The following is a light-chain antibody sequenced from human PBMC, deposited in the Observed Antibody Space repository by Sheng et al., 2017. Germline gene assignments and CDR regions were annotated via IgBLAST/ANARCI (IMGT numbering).Light chain of an antibody. Sequence: QSALTQPASVSGSPGQSITISCTGTSSDVGGYNYVSWYQQHPGKAPKLMIYEVSKRPSGVPDRFSGSKSGNTASLTVSGLQAEDEADYYCSSYGGSNNVVFGTGTKVTVL. V-gene: IGLV2-8*01. CDR1: SSDVGGYNY. CDR2: EVS. J-gene: IGLJ1*01. CDR3: SSYGGSNNVV.